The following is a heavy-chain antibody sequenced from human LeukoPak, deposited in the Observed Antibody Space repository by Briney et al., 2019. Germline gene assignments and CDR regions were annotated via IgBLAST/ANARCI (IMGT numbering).Heavy chain of an antibody. CDR2: ISSSISYI. D-gene: IGHD6-19*01. V-gene: IGHV3-21*01. Sequence: GGSLRLSCAASGFSFRSYSINWVRQAPGKGLDGVSSISSSISYIYYADSVKGRFTISRDNAKNSLYLQMNSLRAEDTAVYYCARPRLSSGWYYFDYWGQGTLVTVSS. CDR1: GFSFRSYS. J-gene: IGHJ4*02. CDR3: ARPRLSSGWYYFDY.